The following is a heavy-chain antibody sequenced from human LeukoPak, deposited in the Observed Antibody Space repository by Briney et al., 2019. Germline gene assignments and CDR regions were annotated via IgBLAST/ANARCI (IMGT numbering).Heavy chain of an antibody. CDR1: GFTVSSNY. D-gene: IGHD3-22*01. CDR2: IYSGGST. Sequence: GGSLRLSCAASGFTVSSNYMSWVRQAPGKGLEWVSVIYSGGSTYYADSVKGRFTISRDNSKNTLYLQMNSLRAEDTAVYYCAKSLTKYYYDSSGYSWGQGTLVTVSS. J-gene: IGHJ4*02. CDR3: AKSLTKYYYDSSGYS. V-gene: IGHV3-53*01.